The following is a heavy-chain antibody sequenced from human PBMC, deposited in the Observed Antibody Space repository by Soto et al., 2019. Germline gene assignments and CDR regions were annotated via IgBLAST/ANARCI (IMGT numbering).Heavy chain of an antibody. V-gene: IGHV4-59*08. D-gene: IGHD3-16*01. Sequence: QVQLQESGPGLVKPSETLSLTCTVSDGSINTYYWSWIRQPPGKGLEWIGYIYYSGSTNYNPSLKSRVTISVDTSKNQCSLKLSSVTAADTAVYYCARRDAGGVFDSWGQGALVTVSS. J-gene: IGHJ4*02. CDR3: ARRDAGGVFDS. CDR1: DGSINTYY. CDR2: IYYSGST.